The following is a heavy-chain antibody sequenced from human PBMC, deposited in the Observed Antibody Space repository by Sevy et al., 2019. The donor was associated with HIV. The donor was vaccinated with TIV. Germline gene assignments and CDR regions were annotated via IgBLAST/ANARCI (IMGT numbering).Heavy chain of an antibody. Sequence: ASVKVSCKASGYTFTTYAMNWVRQAPGQGLEWMGWINTNTGNPTYAPGFTGRFVFSLDTSVSTAYLQISSLKAEDSAVYYCVREYKRTKFDPWGQGTLVTVSS. D-gene: IGHD1-1*01. CDR1: GYTFTTYA. V-gene: IGHV7-4-1*02. CDR3: VREYKRTKFDP. J-gene: IGHJ5*02. CDR2: INTNTGNP.